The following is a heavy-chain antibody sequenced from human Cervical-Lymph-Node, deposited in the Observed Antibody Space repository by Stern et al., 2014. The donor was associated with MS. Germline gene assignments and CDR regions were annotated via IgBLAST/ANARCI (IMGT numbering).Heavy chain of an antibody. D-gene: IGHD2-21*02. J-gene: IGHJ6*02. Sequence: VQLVQSGAEVKKPGASVKVSCKTSGDTFTTYAFTWVRQAPGQGLEWMGWVNAYNGKTNYAQKLHGRVTMTTDTSTSTAYMDLRSLRSDDTAMYYCAISDFPFCHYSLDVWGQGTTVTVSS. CDR2: VNAYNGKT. V-gene: IGHV1-18*01. CDR1: GDTFTTYA. CDR3: AISDFPFCHYSLDV.